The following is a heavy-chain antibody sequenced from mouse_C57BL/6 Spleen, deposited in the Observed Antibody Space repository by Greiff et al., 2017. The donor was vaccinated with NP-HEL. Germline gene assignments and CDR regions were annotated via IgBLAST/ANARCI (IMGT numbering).Heavy chain of an antibody. Sequence: QVQLQQPGAELMKPGASVKLSCKASGYTFTSYWMQWVKQRPGQGLEWIGEIDPSDSYTNYNQKFKGKATLTVDTSSSTAYMQLSSLTSEDSAVYYCARGEYRYDGYFPYYFDYWGQGTTLTVSS. CDR1: GYTFTSYW. V-gene: IGHV1-50*01. CDR2: IDPSDSYT. CDR3: ARGEYRYDGYFPYYFDY. J-gene: IGHJ2*01. D-gene: IGHD2-3*01.